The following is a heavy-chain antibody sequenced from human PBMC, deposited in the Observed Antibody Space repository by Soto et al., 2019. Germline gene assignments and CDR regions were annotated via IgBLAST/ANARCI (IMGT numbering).Heavy chain of an antibody. V-gene: IGHV4-4*07. CDR3: ARGQRFSDWFDP. J-gene: IGHJ5*02. Sequence: SETLSLTCSVSGGTISGYYWTWIRQPAGKGLEWIGRIYSSGNTKYNPSLQSRVTMSLGTSNNQFSLRLTSVTAADTAVYYCARGQRFSDWFDPWGQGTLVTVSS. CDR2: IYSSGNT. D-gene: IGHD3-3*01. CDR1: GGTISGYY.